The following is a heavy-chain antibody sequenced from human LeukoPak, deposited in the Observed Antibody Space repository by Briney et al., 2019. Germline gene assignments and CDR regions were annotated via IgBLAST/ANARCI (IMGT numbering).Heavy chain of an antibody. CDR3: ARGTTGWIQLWFSDY. Sequence: GGSLRLSCAASGFTFSSYWMSWVRQAPGKGLEWVANIKQDGSEKYYVDSVKGRFTISRDNAKNSLYLQMNSLRAEDTAVYYCARGTTGWIQLWFSDYWGQGTLVTVSS. D-gene: IGHD5-18*01. J-gene: IGHJ4*02. CDR2: IKQDGSEK. CDR1: GFTFSSYW. V-gene: IGHV3-7*01.